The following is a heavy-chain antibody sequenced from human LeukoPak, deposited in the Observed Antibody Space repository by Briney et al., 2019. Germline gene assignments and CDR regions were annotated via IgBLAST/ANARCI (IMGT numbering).Heavy chain of an antibody. J-gene: IGHJ4*02. D-gene: IGHD1-1*01. CDR1: GGSISSGGYY. V-gene: IGHV4-31*03. CDR2: IYYSGST. CDR3: ARHGTSGIDYFDY. Sequence: SGTLSLTCTVSGGSISSGGYYWSWFRQHPGKGLEWIGYIYYSGSTYYNPSLKSRVTISVDTSKNQFSLKLSSVTAADTAVYYCARHGTSGIDYFDYWGQGTLVTVSS.